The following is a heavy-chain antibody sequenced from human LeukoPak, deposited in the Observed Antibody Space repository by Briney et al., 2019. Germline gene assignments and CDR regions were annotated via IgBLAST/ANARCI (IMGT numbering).Heavy chain of an antibody. CDR1: GYSISSGYY. J-gene: IGHJ4*02. D-gene: IGHD2-15*01. Sequence: SETLSLTCTVSGYSISSGYYWDWIRQPPGKGLEWIGSIYHSGSTYYNPSLKSRVTISVDTFKNQFSLKLSSVTAADTAVYYCARELVVATFDYWGQGILVTVSS. CDR3: ARELVVATFDY. V-gene: IGHV4-38-2*02. CDR2: IYHSGST.